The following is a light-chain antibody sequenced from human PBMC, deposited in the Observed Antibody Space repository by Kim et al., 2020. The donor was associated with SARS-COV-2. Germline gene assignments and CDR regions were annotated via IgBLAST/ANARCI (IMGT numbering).Light chain of an antibody. Sequence: ATFNCKSIQSILNGYKTKNRLAWDQPKPGQPPKLLVYGASSRESGVPDRFSGRGSGTDFTLTISSLQAEDVAVYYCQQYYTTPPTFGGGTKVDIK. J-gene: IGKJ4*01. CDR3: QQYYTTPPT. CDR2: GAS. CDR1: QSILNGYKTKNR. V-gene: IGKV4-1*01.